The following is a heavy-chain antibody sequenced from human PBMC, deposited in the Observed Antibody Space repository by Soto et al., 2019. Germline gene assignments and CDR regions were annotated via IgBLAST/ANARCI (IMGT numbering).Heavy chain of an antibody. CDR3: ARNSTYYYDGSGYNHHYYFDY. Sequence: SETLSLTCAVYGGSFNGYYWSWMRQPPGKGLEWIGEINHSGSTTYNPSLESRVTISVDTSKNQFSLKLSSVTAADTAVYYCARNSTYYYDGSGYNHHYYFDYWGQGPLVTVSS. J-gene: IGHJ4*02. CDR2: INHSGST. CDR1: GGSFNGYY. V-gene: IGHV4-34*01. D-gene: IGHD3-22*01.